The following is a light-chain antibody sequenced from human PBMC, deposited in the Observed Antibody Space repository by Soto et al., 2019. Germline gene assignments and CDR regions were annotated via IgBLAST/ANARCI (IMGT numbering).Light chain of an antibody. CDR2: GAS. CDR1: QSVSRSY. V-gene: IGKV3-20*01. J-gene: IGKJ2*01. CDR3: QQYGSSPPYT. Sequence: EIVLTQSPATLSLSPGERATLSCRASQSVSRSYLAWYQQKPGQAPRLLIYGASSRATGIPDRFSGSGSGTDFILTISRLEPEDFAVYYCQQYGSSPPYTFGQGTKLEIK.